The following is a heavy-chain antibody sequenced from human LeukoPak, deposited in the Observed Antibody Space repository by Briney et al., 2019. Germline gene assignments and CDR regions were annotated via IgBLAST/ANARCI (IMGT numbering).Heavy chain of an antibody. D-gene: IGHD6-13*01. CDR2: ISWNSGSI. J-gene: IGHJ4*02. Sequence: PGGSLRLSCAASGFTFSSYAMHWVRQAPGKGLEWVSGISWNSGSIGYADSVKGRFTISRDNAKNSLYLQMNSLRAEDTALYYCAKDPHTGRGGSWYYFDYWGQGTLVTVSS. CDR3: AKDPHTGRGGSWYYFDY. CDR1: GFTFSSYA. V-gene: IGHV3-9*01.